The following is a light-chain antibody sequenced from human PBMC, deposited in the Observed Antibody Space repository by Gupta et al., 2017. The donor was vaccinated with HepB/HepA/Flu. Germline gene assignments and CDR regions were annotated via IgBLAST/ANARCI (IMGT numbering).Light chain of an antibody. J-gene: IGLJ3*02. CDR1: SRDVGSYNS. CDR3: CSYAGSYSWV. CDR2: DVT. Sequence: QSALTQPRSVSGSPGQSVAISCTGTSRDVGSYNSVSWYRQHPGKAPQLITYDVTRRPSGVPDRFSGSKSGNTASLTISGLQAEDEADYYCCSYAGSYSWVFGGGTKVTAL. V-gene: IGLV2-11*01.